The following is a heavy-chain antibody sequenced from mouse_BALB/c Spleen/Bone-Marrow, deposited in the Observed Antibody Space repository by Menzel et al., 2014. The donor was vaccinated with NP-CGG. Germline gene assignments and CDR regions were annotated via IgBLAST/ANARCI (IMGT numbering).Heavy chain of an antibody. CDR1: GFNIKDTY. Sequence: VQLQPSGAELVKPGASVKLSCTASGFNIKDTYMHWVKQRPEQGLEWIGRIDPANGNTKYDPKFQGKATITADTSSNTAYLQLSSLTSEDTAVYYCASYYYGSYGFAYWGQGTLVTVSA. CDR2: IDPANGNT. J-gene: IGHJ3*01. CDR3: ASYYYGSYGFAY. V-gene: IGHV14-3*02. D-gene: IGHD1-1*01.